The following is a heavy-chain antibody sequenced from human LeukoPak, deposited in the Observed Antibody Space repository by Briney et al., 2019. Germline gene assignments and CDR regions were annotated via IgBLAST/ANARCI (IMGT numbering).Heavy chain of an antibody. D-gene: IGHD3-3*01. CDR3: ARTGVLRFLEWNARLIGWFDP. CDR2: IYYSGST. CDR1: GGSISSHY. J-gene: IGHJ5*02. Sequence: SETLSLTCTVSGGSISSHYWSWIRQPPGKGLEWIGYIYYSGSTNYNPSLKSRVTISVDTSKNQFSLELSSVTAADTAVYYCARTGVLRFLEWNARLIGWFDPWGQGTLVTVSS. V-gene: IGHV4-59*11.